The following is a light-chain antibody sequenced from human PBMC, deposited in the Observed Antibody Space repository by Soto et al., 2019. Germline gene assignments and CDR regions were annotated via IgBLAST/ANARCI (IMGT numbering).Light chain of an antibody. Sequence: QSALTQPASVSGSPGQSITISCTGTSSDVGGYNYGSWYQQHPGKAPKLMIYDVRNRPSGVYNRFSGSKSGNTASLTISGLQAEYEADYYCRSYTSSSTWVFGKGTKLTVL. CDR2: DVR. CDR3: RSYTSSSTWV. J-gene: IGLJ3*02. V-gene: IGLV2-14*01. CDR1: SSDVGGYNY.